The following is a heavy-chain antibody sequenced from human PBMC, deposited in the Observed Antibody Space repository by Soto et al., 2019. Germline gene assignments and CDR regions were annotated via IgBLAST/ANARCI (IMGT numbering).Heavy chain of an antibody. D-gene: IGHD3-10*01. CDR3: ANLYYYGSGSPYYFDY. J-gene: IGHJ4*02. Sequence: GGSLRLSCAASGFTFSSYAMSWVRQAPGKGLEWVSAISGSGGSTYYADSVKGRFTISRDNSKNTLYLQMNSLRAEDTAVYYCANLYYYGSGSPYYFDYWGQGTLVTVSS. CDR2: ISGSGGST. V-gene: IGHV3-23*01. CDR1: GFTFSSYA.